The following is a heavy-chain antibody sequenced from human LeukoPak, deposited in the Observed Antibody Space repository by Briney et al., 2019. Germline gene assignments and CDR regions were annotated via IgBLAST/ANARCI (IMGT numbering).Heavy chain of an antibody. CDR3: ARAGSDSSAPSDY. CDR1: GYTFTGSY. Sequence: ASVKVSCKASGYTFTGSYMHWVRQAPGQGLEWLGWINPNSGGTNYAQKFQGRFTMTRDTSISTAYMELSRLRSDDTAVYYCARAGSDSSAPSDYWGQGTLVTVSS. V-gene: IGHV1-2*02. D-gene: IGHD3-22*01. J-gene: IGHJ4*02. CDR2: INPNSGGT.